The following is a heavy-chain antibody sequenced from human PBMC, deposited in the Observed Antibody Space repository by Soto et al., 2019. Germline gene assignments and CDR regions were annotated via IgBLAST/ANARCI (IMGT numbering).Heavy chain of an antibody. J-gene: IGHJ6*02. D-gene: IGHD6-13*01. CDR1: GGPVSSGSYY. CDR2: IYYSGST. CDR3: ARERGSWGALGYHYYPRDL. V-gene: IGHV4-61*01. Sequence: SETLSLTCTVSGGPVSSGSYYWSWIRQPPGKGLEWIGYIYYSGSTNYNPSLKSRVTISVDTSKNQFSLKLSSVTAADTAGYYCARERGSWGALGYHYYPRDLCGQGPSVTVCS.